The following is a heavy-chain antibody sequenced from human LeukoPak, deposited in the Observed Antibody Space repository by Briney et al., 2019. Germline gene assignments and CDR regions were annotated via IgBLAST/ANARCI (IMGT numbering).Heavy chain of an antibody. D-gene: IGHD6-19*01. CDR1: GGSISSYY. CDR3: ARVARIAVAGTKAFDY. Sequence: SETLSLTCTVSGGSISSYYWSWIRQPPGKGLEWIGYIYYSGSASYNPSLKSRVTISVDTSKNQFSLKLSSVTAADTAVYYCARVARIAVAGTKAFDYWGQGTLVTVSS. V-gene: IGHV4-59*01. CDR2: IYYSGSA. J-gene: IGHJ4*02.